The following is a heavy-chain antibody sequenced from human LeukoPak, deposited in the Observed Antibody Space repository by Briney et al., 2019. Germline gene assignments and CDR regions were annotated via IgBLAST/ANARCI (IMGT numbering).Heavy chain of an antibody. D-gene: IGHD3-22*01. CDR3: ARPTLDYYDSSGYYYSDY. CDR1: GYTFTSYG. J-gene: IGHJ4*02. V-gene: IGHV1-18*01. CDR2: ISAYNGNT. Sequence: SVKVSCKASGYTFTSYGISWVRQAPGQGLEWMGWISAYNGNTNYAQKFQGRVTMTTDTSTSTAYMELRSLRSDDTAVYYCARPTLDYYDSSGYYYSDYWGQGTLVTVSS.